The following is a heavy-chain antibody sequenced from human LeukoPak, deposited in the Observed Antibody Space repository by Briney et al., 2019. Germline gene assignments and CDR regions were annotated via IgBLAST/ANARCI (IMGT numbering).Heavy chain of an antibody. D-gene: IGHD3-3*01. Sequence: GGSLRLSCAASGFIFSSYAMSWVRQAPGKGLEWVSAISGSGGSTYYTDSVKGRFTISRDNSKNTLYLQMNSLRAEDTAVYYCAKPPYDFWSGYQFDYWGQGTLVTVSS. V-gene: IGHV3-23*01. CDR3: AKPPYDFWSGYQFDY. CDR2: ISGSGGST. CDR1: GFIFSSYA. J-gene: IGHJ4*02.